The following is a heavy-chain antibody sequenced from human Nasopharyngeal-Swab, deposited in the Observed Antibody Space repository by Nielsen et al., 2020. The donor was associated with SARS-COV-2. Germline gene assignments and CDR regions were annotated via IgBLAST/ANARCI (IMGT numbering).Heavy chain of an antibody. D-gene: IGHD4-23*01. CDR1: GGTFSSYA. CDR3: GRDLGDYGGKGFGY. CDR2: IIPNLGIA. J-gene: IGHJ4*02. Sequence: SSVKVSCKASGGTFSSYAIRWVRQAPGQGLEWMGRIIPNLGIANYAQKFQGRVTITADNSTSTAYMVLSSLRSEDTAVYYFGRDLGDYGGKGFGYWGQGTLVTVSS. V-gene: IGHV1-69*04.